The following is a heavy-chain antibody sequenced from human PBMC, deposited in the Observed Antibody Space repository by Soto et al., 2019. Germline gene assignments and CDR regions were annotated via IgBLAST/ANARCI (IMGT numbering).Heavy chain of an antibody. Sequence: QVQLQESGPGLVKPSQTLSLTCTVSGVSISSGGYYWSWIRQHPGKGLEWIGYIYYSGSTYYNPSLKSRVTISADTSKNQYSLKLSSVTAADTAVYYCARAGDGYFDYWGQGTLVTVSS. J-gene: IGHJ4*02. CDR2: IYYSGST. V-gene: IGHV4-31*03. CDR1: GVSISSGGYY. CDR3: ARAGDGYFDY. D-gene: IGHD3-16*01.